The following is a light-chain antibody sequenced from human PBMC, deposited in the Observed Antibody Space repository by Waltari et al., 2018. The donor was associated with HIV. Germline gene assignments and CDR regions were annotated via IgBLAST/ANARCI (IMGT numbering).Light chain of an antibody. CDR3: ASNRLDSTLV. Sequence: QSALTQPASVSGFPGQTINISCTGISTDSRFYQHVSWYQQHPGSVPRLIIYDIDRRPSVISDHFSGSRAGDSASLTISGLQSGDEAHYFCASNRLDSTLVFGGGTKLTIL. CDR2: DID. V-gene: IGLV2-14*03. J-gene: IGLJ2*01. CDR1: STDSRFYQH.